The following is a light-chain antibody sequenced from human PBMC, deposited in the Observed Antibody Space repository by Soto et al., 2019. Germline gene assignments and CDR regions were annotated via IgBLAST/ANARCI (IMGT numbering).Light chain of an antibody. CDR2: DAS. J-gene: IGKJ1*01. CDR1: QSVSSY. V-gene: IGKV3-11*01. Sequence: EIVLTQSPATLSLSPGERATLSCRASQSVSSYLAWYQQKPGQAPRLLIYDASNKATAIPARFSGSGSGTDFTLTISSLEPEDFAVYYCHQRSNWPWTFGQGTKVETK. CDR3: HQRSNWPWT.